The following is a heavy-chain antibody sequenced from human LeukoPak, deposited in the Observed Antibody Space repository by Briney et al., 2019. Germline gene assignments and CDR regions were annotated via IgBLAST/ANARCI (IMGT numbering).Heavy chain of an antibody. V-gene: IGHV4-59*08. CDR2: IYYSGAT. J-gene: IGHJ5*02. CDR1: GASIGGPS. CDR3: ARRPVEMAAIREDNWLDP. D-gene: IGHD5-24*01. Sequence: PSETLSLTCTVSGASIGGPSWNWIRQPPGKGLEWIGRIYYSGATNYNPSLKGRVTMSIDTSKNQFSLKLSSVTAADTAVYYCARRPVEMAAIREDNWLDPWGQGTLVTVSS.